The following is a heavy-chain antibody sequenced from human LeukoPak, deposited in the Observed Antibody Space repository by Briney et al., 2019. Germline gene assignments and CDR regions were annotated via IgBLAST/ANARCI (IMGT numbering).Heavy chain of an antibody. CDR1: GGSVSSGSYY. CDR2: IYYSGST. CDR3: ASGYNSQYFDY. Sequence: SETLSLTCTVSGGSVSSGSYYWSWIRQPPGKGLEWIGYIYYSGSTNYHPSLKSRVTISVDTSKNQFSLKLSSVTAADTAVYYCASGYNSQYFDYWGQGTLVTVSS. D-gene: IGHD1-14*01. V-gene: IGHV4-61*01. J-gene: IGHJ4*02.